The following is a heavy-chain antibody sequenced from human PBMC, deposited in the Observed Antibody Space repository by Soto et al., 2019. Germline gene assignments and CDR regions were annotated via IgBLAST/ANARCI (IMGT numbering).Heavy chain of an antibody. CDR1: GGSISSSSYY. Sequence: SETLSLTCTVSGGSISSSSYYWGWIRQPPGKGLEWIGSIYYSRSTYYNPSLKSRVTISVDTSKNQFSLKLSSVTAADTAVYYCARQWDSSSWARGRGDFDYWGQGTLVTVSS. CDR2: IYYSRST. J-gene: IGHJ4*02. D-gene: IGHD6-13*01. V-gene: IGHV4-39*01. CDR3: ARQWDSSSWARGRGDFDY.